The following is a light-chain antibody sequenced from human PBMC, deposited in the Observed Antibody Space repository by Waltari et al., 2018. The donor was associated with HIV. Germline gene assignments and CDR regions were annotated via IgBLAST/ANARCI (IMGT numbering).Light chain of an antibody. Sequence: DIQMTQSQSSLSASVGDRVSITCRTHESVNGYLNWYHEKQGKAPKLLVYAATRLHSGVPSRFRGSGSGTYFTLTISSLQVEDFGLYYCQQSYSHPRSFWPGTKVEIK. CDR3: QQSYSHPRS. CDR2: AAT. V-gene: IGKV1-39*01. CDR1: ESVNGY. J-gene: IGKJ3*01.